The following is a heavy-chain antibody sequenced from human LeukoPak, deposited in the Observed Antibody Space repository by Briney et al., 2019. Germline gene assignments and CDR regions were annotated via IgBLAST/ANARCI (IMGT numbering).Heavy chain of an antibody. D-gene: IGHD5-12*01. CDR3: ATDGGYGGYDWEGHWFDP. CDR1: GYTFSSYG. Sequence: AAVKLLYNASGYTFSSYGMRWVRHAPGQGLEWMGWNTAYNGNTNYAQKLQGRVTMTTDTSTSTDYMELRSLRSEDTAVYYCATDGGYGGYDWEGHWFDPWGQGTLVSVSS. V-gene: IGHV1-18*04. CDR2: NTAYNGNT. J-gene: IGHJ5*02.